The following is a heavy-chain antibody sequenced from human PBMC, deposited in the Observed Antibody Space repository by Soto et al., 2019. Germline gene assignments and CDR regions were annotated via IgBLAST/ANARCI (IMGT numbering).Heavy chain of an antibody. J-gene: IGHJ4*02. CDR2: IYYSGST. CDR3: ARDTLGATGGGFDY. D-gene: IGHD1-26*01. CDR1: GGSISSGGYY. V-gene: IGHV4-31*01. Sequence: QVQLQESGPGLEKPSQTLSLTCTVSGGSISSGGYYWSWIRQHPGKGLEWIGYIYYSGSTYYNPCHKSQVTISVDTSKNQFSLKLSSVTAADTAVYYCARDTLGATGGGFDYWGQGTLVTVSS.